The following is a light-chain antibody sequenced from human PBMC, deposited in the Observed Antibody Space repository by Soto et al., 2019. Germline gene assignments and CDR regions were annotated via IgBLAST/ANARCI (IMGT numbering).Light chain of an antibody. J-gene: IGLJ1*01. V-gene: IGLV4-69*01. CDR3: QTWGTGIHYV. CDR2: XXSDGXH. CDR1: SGHSSYA. Sequence: QLVLTQSPSASASLGASVKLTCTLSSGHSSYAIAWHQQQPEKGPRYLXKXXSDGXHXXGXGXPXXFXGXXXXXXXXLXISSXQSEDEADYYCQTWGTGIHYVFGTGTKVTVL.